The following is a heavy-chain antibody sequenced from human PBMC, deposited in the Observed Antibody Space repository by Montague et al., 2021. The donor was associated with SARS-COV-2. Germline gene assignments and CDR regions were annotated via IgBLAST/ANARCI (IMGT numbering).Heavy chain of an antibody. Sequence: TLSLTCTVSGGSISSGSYYWSWIRQPAGKELEWIGRIYTSGSTNYNPSLKSQVTISADTSKNRFSLKLSSVTAADTAVYYCARDLAPYYGSGSYYNPIDAFDIWGQGTMVTVSS. CDR3: ARDLAPYYGSGSYYNPIDAFDI. V-gene: IGHV4-61*02. CDR1: GGSISSGSYY. D-gene: IGHD3-10*01. CDR2: IYTSGST. J-gene: IGHJ3*02.